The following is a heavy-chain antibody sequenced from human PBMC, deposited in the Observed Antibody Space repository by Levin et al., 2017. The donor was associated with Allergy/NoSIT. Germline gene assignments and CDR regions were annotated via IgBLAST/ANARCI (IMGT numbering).Heavy chain of an antibody. CDR2: IIPILGIA. Sequence: SVKVSCKASGGTFSSYAISWVRQAPGQGLEWMGRIIPILGIANYAQKFQGRVTITADKSTSTAYMELSSLKSEDTAVYYCARDAGVVMREWVYFDYWGQGTLVTVSS. J-gene: IGHJ4*02. CDR3: ARDAGVVMREWVYFDY. CDR1: GGTFSSYA. D-gene: IGHD4-23*01. V-gene: IGHV1-69*04.